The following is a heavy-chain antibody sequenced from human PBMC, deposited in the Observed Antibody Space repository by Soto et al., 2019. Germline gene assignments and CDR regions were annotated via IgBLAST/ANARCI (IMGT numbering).Heavy chain of an antibody. CDR2: IIPIFGTA. D-gene: IGHD6-19*01. Sequence: ASVKVSCKASGGTFSSYAISWVRQAPGQGLEWMGGIIPIFGTANYAQKLQGRVTITADESTSTAYMELSSLRSEDTAVYYCARAGGDRGIAVASTEYFQHWGQGTLVTVSS. J-gene: IGHJ1*01. CDR3: ARAGGDRGIAVASTEYFQH. V-gene: IGHV1-69*13. CDR1: GGTFSSYA.